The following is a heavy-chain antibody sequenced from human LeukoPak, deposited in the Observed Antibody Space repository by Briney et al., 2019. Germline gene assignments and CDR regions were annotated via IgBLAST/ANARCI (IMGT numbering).Heavy chain of an antibody. CDR2: ISGSGGST. J-gene: IGHJ4*02. CDR3: AKLSSGWPTFFDY. CDR1: GYTFSSYA. D-gene: IGHD6-19*01. V-gene: IGHV3-23*01. Sequence: GGSLRLSCAASGYTFSSYAMSWVRQAPGKGLEWVSAISGSGGSTYYADSVKGRFTISRDNSKNTLYLQMNSLRAEDTAVYYCAKLSSGWPTFFDYWGQGTLVTVSS.